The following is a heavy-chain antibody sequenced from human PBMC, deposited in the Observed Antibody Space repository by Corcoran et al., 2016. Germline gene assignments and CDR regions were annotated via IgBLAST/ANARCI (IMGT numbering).Heavy chain of an antibody. CDR3: TADLRRYCSSTSCYTGPYGMDV. D-gene: IGHD2-2*02. Sequence: EVQLVESGGGLVKPGGSLRLSCAASGFTFSNAWMSWVRQAPGKGLEWVGRIKSKTDGGTTDYAAPVKGRFTISRDDSKNTLYMQMNRLKTEDKAVYYCTADLRRYCSSTSCYTGPYGMDVWGQGTTVTVSS. J-gene: IGHJ6*02. V-gene: IGHV3-15*01. CDR2: IKSKTDGGTT. CDR1: GFTFSNAW.